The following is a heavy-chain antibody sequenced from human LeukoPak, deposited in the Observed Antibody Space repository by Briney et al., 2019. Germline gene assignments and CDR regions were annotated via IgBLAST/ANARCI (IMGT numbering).Heavy chain of an antibody. CDR3: AKLIFAPVEMATGYFDY. V-gene: IGHV3-23*01. J-gene: IGHJ4*02. CDR1: GFTFSSSA. D-gene: IGHD5-24*01. Sequence: GGSLRLSCAASGFTFSSSAMGWVRQAPGKGLEWVSAISDNGGYTCYADSVQGRFTISRDNSKSTLCLQMNSLRAEDTAVYYCAKLIFAPVEMATGYFDYWGQGTLVTVSS. CDR2: ISDNGGYT.